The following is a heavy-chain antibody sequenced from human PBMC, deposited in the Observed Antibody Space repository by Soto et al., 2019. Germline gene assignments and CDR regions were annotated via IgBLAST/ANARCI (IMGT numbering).Heavy chain of an antibody. CDR3: AKDLATTVDFDY. CDR1: GFTFSDYA. V-gene: IGHV3-23*01. D-gene: IGHD4-4*01. Sequence: PGGSLSLSCAASGFTFSDYAMSSCRQPPGEGLEWVSAISGSGGSTYYADSVKGRFTISRDNSKNTLYLQMNSLRAEDTAVYYCAKDLATTVDFDYWGQGTLVTVSS. J-gene: IGHJ4*02. CDR2: ISGSGGST.